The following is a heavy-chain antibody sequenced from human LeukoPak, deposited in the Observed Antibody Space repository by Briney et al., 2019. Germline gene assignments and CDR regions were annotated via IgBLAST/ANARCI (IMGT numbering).Heavy chain of an antibody. J-gene: IGHJ4*02. CDR1: GFTFSNYN. Sequence: PGGSLRLSCAASGFTFSNYNMNWVRQAPGKGLEWVSSISSSSSYIYYADSVKGRFTISRDNTKISLYLQMNSLRAGDTAVYYCARDSPYGTAGYWGQGTLVTVSS. CDR3: ARDSPYGTAGY. V-gene: IGHV3-21*01. D-gene: IGHD2-8*02. CDR2: ISSSSSYI.